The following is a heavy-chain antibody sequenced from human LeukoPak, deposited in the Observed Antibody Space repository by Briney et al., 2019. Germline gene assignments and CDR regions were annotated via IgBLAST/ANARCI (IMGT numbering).Heavy chain of an antibody. CDR3: TRAATGGSFDH. J-gene: IGHJ4*02. Sequence: PLQNLSLTCTGSGGSISSGSYYWSWIRQPAGKELEWIGRIYTSGSTNYNPSLKSRVTISVDTSKNQFSLKLRSVTAADTAVYCYTRAATGGSFDHWGQGNLFPVSS. D-gene: IGHD6-25*01. CDR1: GGSISSGSYY. CDR2: IYTSGST. V-gene: IGHV4-61*02.